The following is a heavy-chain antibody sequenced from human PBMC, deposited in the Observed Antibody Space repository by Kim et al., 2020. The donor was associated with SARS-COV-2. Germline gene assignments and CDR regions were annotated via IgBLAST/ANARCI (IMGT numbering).Heavy chain of an antibody. CDR3: ARESHSSGYAGTFDI. D-gene: IGHD3-22*01. V-gene: IGHV3-30*04. CDR1: GFTLRTYV. Sequence: GGSLRLSCEASGFTLRTYVMHWLRQAPGKGLEWVAVIPSDGSSSRSADSLKGRFTASRDDSKSTLYLQLNGLGGDDTAAYYCARESHSSGYAGTFDIWGQGTTVTGSS. CDR2: IPSDGSSS. J-gene: IGHJ3*02.